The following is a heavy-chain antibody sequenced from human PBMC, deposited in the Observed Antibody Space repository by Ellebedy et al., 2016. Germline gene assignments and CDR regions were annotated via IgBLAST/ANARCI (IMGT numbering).Heavy chain of an antibody. D-gene: IGHD3-10*01. V-gene: IGHV3-21*01. CDR3: ASRAPWFGELSLYYFDY. CDR1: GFTFSSYS. CDR2: ISSSSSYI. J-gene: IGHJ4*02. Sequence: GGSLRLSCAASGFTFSSYSMNWVRQAPGKGLEWVSSISSSSSYIYYADSVKGRFTISRDNAKNSLYLQMNSLRAEDTAVYYCASRAPWFGELSLYYFDYWGQGTLVTVSS.